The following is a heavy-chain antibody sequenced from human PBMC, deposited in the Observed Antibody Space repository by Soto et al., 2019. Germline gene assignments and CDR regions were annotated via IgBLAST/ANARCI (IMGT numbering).Heavy chain of an antibody. CDR1: GFTFNDYA. CDR3: AKGRRGVVSLTPRVDF. V-gene: IGHV3-23*01. CDR2: ISGGGDTT. D-gene: IGHD3-22*01. J-gene: IGHJ4*02. Sequence: EVQLLESGGGLVQPGGSLRLSCAASGFTFNDYAMTWVRQAPGKGLEWVSAISGGGDTTPYADSVKGRFTVSRDGSKNTLYPQMSRLRAEDTALYYCAKGRRGVVSLTPRVDFWGQGTLVTVSS.